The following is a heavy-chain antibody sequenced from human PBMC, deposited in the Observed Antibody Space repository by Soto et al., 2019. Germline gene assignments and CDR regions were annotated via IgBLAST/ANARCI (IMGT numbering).Heavy chain of an antibody. CDR1: GGSINSSSYY. Sequence: QLQLQESGPGLVKPSETLSLTCTVSGGSINSSSYYWGWIRQPPGKGLEWIGSIYYSGSTYYNPSLKSRVTISVDTSRNQFSLKLSSVTAADTAVYYCARYELFLLGIQLWNWLDPWGQGTLVTVSS. CDR2: IYYSGST. V-gene: IGHV4-39*01. CDR3: ARYELFLLGIQLWNWLDP. D-gene: IGHD5-18*01. J-gene: IGHJ5*02.